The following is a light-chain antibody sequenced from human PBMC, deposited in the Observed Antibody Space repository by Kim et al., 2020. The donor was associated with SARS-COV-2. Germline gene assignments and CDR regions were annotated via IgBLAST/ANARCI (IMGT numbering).Light chain of an antibody. J-gene: IGKJ2*01. CDR2: KAS. V-gene: IGKV1-5*03. Sequence: DIQMTQSPSTLSAFVGDSVTITCRASQSINSWLAWYQQKPGKAPKLLIYKASSLESGVPSRFSGSGSGKEFTLTISSLQPDEFATNEREQYSAYPYTFDKGTKREI. CDR3: EQYSAYPYT. CDR1: QSINSW.